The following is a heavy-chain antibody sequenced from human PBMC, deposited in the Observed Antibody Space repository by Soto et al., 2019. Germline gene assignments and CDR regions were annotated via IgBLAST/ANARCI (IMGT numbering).Heavy chain of an antibody. CDR3: AREAYDSSGYYGDY. CDR1: GFTFSNYG. Sequence: QVQLVESGGGVVQPGGSLRLSCAASGFTFSNYGMHWVRQAPGKGLELVAVIWHDGSNKYYADSVKGRFTISRDNSKYMLYLQMNSLRAVDTAVYYWAREAYDSSGYYGDYWGQGTLVTVSS. V-gene: IGHV3-33*01. D-gene: IGHD3-22*01. J-gene: IGHJ4*02. CDR2: IWHDGSNK.